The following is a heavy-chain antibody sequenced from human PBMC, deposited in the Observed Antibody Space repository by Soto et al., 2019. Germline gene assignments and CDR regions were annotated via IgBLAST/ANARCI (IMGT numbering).Heavy chain of an antibody. V-gene: IGHV1-69*01. CDR2: IIPVFDTV. D-gene: IGHD3-22*01. Sequence: QEQLVQSGAEVKKSGSSVKVSCKDTGGLFSSYAVSWVRQAPGQGLEWMGGIIPVFDTVYYAQKFQGRVTIPADESTNTAYMELSSLKSDDTAMYYCARGGSGYVWFNEFWGQGTLVTVSS. CDR1: GGLFSSYA. CDR3: ARGGSGYVWFNEF. J-gene: IGHJ4*02.